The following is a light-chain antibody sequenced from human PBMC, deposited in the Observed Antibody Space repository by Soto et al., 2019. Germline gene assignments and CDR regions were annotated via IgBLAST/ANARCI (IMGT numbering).Light chain of an antibody. CDR3: QQLNSYPRT. CDR1: QGISSY. V-gene: IGKV1-9*01. CDR2: AAS. Sequence: DIQLTQSPSFLSASVGDRVTITCRASQGISSYLAWYQQKPGKAPKLLIYAASTLQSGVPSRFSGSGSGTEFTLTISSLQPEDLATYYCQQLNSYPRTFGQGTKVEIK. J-gene: IGKJ1*01.